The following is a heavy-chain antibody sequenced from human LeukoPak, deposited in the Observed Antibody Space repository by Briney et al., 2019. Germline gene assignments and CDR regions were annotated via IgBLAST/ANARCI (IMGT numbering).Heavy chain of an antibody. D-gene: IGHD3-10*01. V-gene: IGHV4-4*07. CDR2: IYTSGST. CDR3: ARDPLDYYGSGSYYNSGFDY. Sequence: SETLSLTCTVSGGSISSYYWSWIRQPAGKGLEWVGRIYTSGSTNYNPSLKSRVTMSVDTSKNQFSLKLSSVTAADTAVYYCARDPLDYYGSGSYYNSGFDYWGQGTLVTVSS. J-gene: IGHJ4*02. CDR1: GGSISSYY.